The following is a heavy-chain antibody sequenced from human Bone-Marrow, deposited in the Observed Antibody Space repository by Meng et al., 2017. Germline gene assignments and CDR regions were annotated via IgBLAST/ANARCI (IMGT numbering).Heavy chain of an antibody. V-gene: IGHV4-31*03. D-gene: IGHD3-10*01. CDR1: GGSINSGDYY. J-gene: IGHJ4*02. Sequence: VLRQESGPRLVKPSQSLSLTCTVSGGSINSGDYYWSWIRQHLGKGLEWIGFIYYTGSTQYNPSLKSRVTISVDTSKNQFSLKLSSVTAADTAVYYCARATYGSGKDFWGQGTMVTVSS. CDR2: IYYTGST. CDR3: ARATYGSGKDF.